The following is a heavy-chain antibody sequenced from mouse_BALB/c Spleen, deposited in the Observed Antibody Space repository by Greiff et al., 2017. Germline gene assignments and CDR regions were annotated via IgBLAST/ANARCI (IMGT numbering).Heavy chain of an antibody. Sequence: QVQLKQSGPELVNPGASVKISCKASGYTFTDYYINWVKQKPGQGLEWIGWIYPGSGNTKYNEKFKGKATLTVDTSSSTAYMQLSSLTSEDTAVYFCARARATAWFAYWGQGTLVTVSA. V-gene: IGHV1-84*02. J-gene: IGHJ3*01. CDR1: GYTFTDYY. CDR3: ARARATAWFAY. D-gene: IGHD3-1*01. CDR2: IYPGSGNT.